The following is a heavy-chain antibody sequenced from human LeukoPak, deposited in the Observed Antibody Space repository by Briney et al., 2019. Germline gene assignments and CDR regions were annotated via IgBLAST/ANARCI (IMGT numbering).Heavy chain of an antibody. CDR2: ISRNGDST. CDR1: GFTLSNYA. J-gene: IGHJ6*03. Sequence: GGSVRLSCAASGFTLSNYAIHWVRQAPGKGLEYVSAISRNGDSTFYANSVEGRFTISRDNSKNTLYLQMGSLRTEDMAVYYRARDGWFGEAYSYYYYMDVWGKGTTVTVSS. V-gene: IGHV3-64*01. D-gene: IGHD3-10*01. CDR3: ARDGWFGEAYSYYYYMDV.